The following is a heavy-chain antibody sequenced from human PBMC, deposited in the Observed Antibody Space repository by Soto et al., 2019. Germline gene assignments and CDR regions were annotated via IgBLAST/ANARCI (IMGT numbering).Heavy chain of an antibody. Sequence: GGSLRLSCSASGFGFADYVLHWVRQVPGKGLEWVANISRDRRATRYADSVKGRFTISRDNAKNSLYLQMNSLRVEDTAVYYGVGDGNNWNDFDYWGQGTLVTVSS. CDR3: VGDGNNWNDFDY. CDR2: ISRDRRAT. D-gene: IGHD1-20*01. J-gene: IGHJ4*02. CDR1: GFGFADYV. V-gene: IGHV3-7*01.